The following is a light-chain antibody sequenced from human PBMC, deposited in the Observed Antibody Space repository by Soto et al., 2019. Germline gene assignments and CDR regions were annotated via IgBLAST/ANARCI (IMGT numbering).Light chain of an antibody. Sequence: NFMLTQPHSVSGSPGETVTISGTRTSGGIANNYVQWYQQRPGSAPTIVIYVHNQRPSGVPDRFSGSAGGSSNSASLAISGRQAEDEADYYGQSYDSSFVLVGGGTKLTVL. J-gene: IGLJ2*01. V-gene: IGLV6-57*04. CDR2: VHN. CDR3: QSYDSSFVL. CDR1: SGGIANNY.